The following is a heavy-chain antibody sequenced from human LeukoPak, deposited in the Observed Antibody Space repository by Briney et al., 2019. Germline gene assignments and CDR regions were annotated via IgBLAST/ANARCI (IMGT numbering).Heavy chain of an antibody. CDR2: ISYDGSNK. CDR1: GFTFSSYA. CDR3: ARDVDYGSGSYYNGHHFDY. V-gene: IGHV3-30-3*01. J-gene: IGHJ4*02. D-gene: IGHD3-10*01. Sequence: GGSLRLSCAASGFTFSSYAMHWVRQAPGKGLEWVAVISYDGSNKYYADSVKGRFTISRDNSKNTLYLQMNSLRAEDTAVYYCARDVDYGSGSYYNGHHFDYWGQGTLVTVST.